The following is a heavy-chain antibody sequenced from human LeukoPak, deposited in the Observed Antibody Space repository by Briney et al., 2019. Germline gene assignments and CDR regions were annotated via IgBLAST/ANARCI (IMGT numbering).Heavy chain of an antibody. CDR3: AKPLYSGSY. V-gene: IGHV3-30*18. CDR2: ISYDGSNK. D-gene: IGHD1-26*01. J-gene: IGHJ4*02. CDR1: GFTFSSYG. Sequence: PGRSLRLSCAASGFTFSSYGMHWVRQAPGKGLEWVAVISYDGSNKYYADSVKGRFTISRDNSKNTLYLQMNSLRAEDTAVYYCAKPLYSGSYWGQGTLVTVSS.